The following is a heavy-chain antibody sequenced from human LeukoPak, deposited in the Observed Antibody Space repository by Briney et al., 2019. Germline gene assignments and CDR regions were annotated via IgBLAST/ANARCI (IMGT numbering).Heavy chain of an antibody. CDR2: IYYSGST. V-gene: IGHV4-31*03. D-gene: IGHD2-8*02. CDR3: AREGPTGGLDY. CDR1: GGFISSGGYY. J-gene: IGHJ4*02. Sequence: SETLSLTCTVSGGFISSGGYYWSWIRQHPGKGLEWIGYIYYSGSTYYNPSLKSRVTISVDTSKNQFSLKLSSVTASDTAVYYCAREGPTGGLDYWGQGTLVTVSS.